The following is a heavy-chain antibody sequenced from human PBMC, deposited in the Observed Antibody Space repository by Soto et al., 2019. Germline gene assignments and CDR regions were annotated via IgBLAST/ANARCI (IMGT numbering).Heavy chain of an antibody. CDR2: MYNSGST. Sequence: QVQLQESGPGLVKPSETLSLTCTVSGGSISSYYWTWIRQPPGKGLEWIGFMYNSGSTHYNPSLKSRVTISLDTSKNQFSLNLRXXXXXXTAXXXXXXXXXXXXXXXXXLXYWGQGTLVTVSS. CDR1: GGSISSYY. V-gene: IGHV4-59*01. CDR3: XXXXXXXXXXXXXLXY. J-gene: IGHJ4*02.